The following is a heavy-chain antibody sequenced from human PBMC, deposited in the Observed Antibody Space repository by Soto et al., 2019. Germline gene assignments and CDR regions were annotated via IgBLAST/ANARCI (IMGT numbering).Heavy chain of an antibody. CDR2: IYWDDDK. V-gene: IGHV2-5*02. J-gene: IGHJ4*02. Sequence: QITLKESGPTLVKPTQTLTLTCTFSGFSLSTSGVGVGWIRQPPGKALEWLALIYWDDDKRYSPSLKSSLTITKDTSKHQVVLTMTNMDPVDTATYYCAHRRDPLDYADYWGQGTLVTVSS. CDR3: AHRRDPLDYADY. CDR1: GFSLSTSGVG. D-gene: IGHD4-17*01.